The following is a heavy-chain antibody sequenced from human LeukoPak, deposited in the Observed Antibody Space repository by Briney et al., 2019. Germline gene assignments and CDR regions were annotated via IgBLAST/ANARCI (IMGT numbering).Heavy chain of an antibody. J-gene: IGHJ3*02. CDR1: GFTFSDYY. CDR2: ISSSGTAT. Sequence: GALRLSCAASGFTFSDYYMSWIRQAPGKGLEWVLYISSSGTATHYADSVRGRFTISRDNANSSLFLQMNSLRVEDTAVYFCARGSSAWPRNAFDIWGQGTMVTVSS. V-gene: IGHV3-11*01. D-gene: IGHD6-19*01. CDR3: ARGSSAWPRNAFDI.